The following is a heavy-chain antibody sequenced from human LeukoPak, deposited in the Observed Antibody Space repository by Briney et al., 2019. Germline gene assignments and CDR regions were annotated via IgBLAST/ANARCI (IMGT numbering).Heavy chain of an antibody. CDR1: GGSISSSSYY. CDR2: IYYSGST. J-gene: IGHJ3*02. D-gene: IGHD2-8*02. CDR3: ARKDTTGGENAFDI. Sequence: SETLSLTCTVSGGSISSSSYYWGWIRQPPGKGLEWIGSIYYSGSTYYNPSLKSRVTISVDTSKNQFSLKLSSVTAADTAVYYCARKDTTGGENAFDIWGQGTMVTVSS. V-gene: IGHV4-39*07.